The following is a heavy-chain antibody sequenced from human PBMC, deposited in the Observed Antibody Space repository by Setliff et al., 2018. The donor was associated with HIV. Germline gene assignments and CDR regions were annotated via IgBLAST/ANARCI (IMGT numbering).Heavy chain of an antibody. Sequence: GGSLRLSCAASGFSISGHWMAWVRQGPDKGLEWVSTISGSGGLTFYADSVKGRFTISRDNTKNSLYLQMNSLRAEDTAMYYCARDYYEGYGDYDFGDYFDYWGQGTLVTVSS. CDR2: ISGSGGLT. J-gene: IGHJ4*02. D-gene: IGHD4-17*01. V-gene: IGHV3-21*04. CDR1: GFSISGHW. CDR3: ARDYYEGYGDYDFGDYFDY.